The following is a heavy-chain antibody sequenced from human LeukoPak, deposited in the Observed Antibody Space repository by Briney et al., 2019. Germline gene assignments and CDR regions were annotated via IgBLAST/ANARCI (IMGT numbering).Heavy chain of an antibody. V-gene: IGHV1-69*04. J-gene: IGHJ6*02. CDR1: GDSFSNYG. CDR2: VIPALGVP. CDR3: AADTGDDYYYAMGV. Sequence: SVKVSCMASGDSFSNYGLSWVRQAPGQGLEWVGRVIPALGVPNYAQKFQGRVTITADTSAAYMKLSNLGSEDTAVYYCAADTGDDYYYAMGVWGQGTTVTVTS. D-gene: IGHD7-27*01.